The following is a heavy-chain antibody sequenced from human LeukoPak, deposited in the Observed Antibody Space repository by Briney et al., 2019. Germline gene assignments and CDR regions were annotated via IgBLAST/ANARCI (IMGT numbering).Heavy chain of an antibody. CDR1: GFTFSSYS. CDR2: IYSGGST. D-gene: IGHD3-22*01. CDR3: ASARQYYCDSSGYDY. Sequence: GGSLRLSCAASGFTFSSYSMNWVRQAPGKGLEWVSVIYSGGSTYYADSVKGRFTISRDNSRNTLYLQMNSLRAEDTAVYYCASARQYYCDSSGYDYWGQGTLVTVSS. J-gene: IGHJ4*02. V-gene: IGHV3-66*02.